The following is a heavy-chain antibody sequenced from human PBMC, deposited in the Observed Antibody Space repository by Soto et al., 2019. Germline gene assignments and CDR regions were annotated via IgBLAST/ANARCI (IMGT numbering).Heavy chain of an antibody. V-gene: IGHV3-7*03. J-gene: IGHJ6*02. CDR3: TRGIRGSSGWSYYYGMDV. D-gene: IGHD6-19*01. CDR2: IKQDASEE. Sequence: GGSLRLSCAASGFTFSNYWMSWVRQAPGKGLEWVANIKQDASEEYCVDSVKGRFTISRDNAKNSLYLQMRSLRADDTAVYYCTRGIRGSSGWSYYYGMDVWGQGTTVTVSS. CDR1: GFTFSNYW.